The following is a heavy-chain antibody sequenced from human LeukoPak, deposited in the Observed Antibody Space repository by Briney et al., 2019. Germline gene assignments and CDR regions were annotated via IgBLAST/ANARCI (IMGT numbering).Heavy chain of an antibody. J-gene: IGHJ4*02. Sequence: WGSLRLSCAASGFTFDKYSMNWVRQAPGKGLEWVSHISSASITIYYADSVKGRFTISRDNAKSSLYLHMTSLRAEDTALYYCARDYYRSGSYAVDFWGQGTLVTVAS. V-gene: IGHV3-48*01. CDR2: ISSASITI. CDR3: ARDYYRSGSYAVDF. D-gene: IGHD3-10*01. CDR1: GFTFDKYS.